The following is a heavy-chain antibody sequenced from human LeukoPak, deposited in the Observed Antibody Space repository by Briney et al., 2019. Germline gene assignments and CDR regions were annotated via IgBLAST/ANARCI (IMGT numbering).Heavy chain of an antibody. CDR1: GFTFSNYA. D-gene: IGHD3-22*01. CDR2: ISGDGGST. CDR3: AKVLGYYDSSGYYQEGGFDY. Sequence: GGSLRLSCAASGFTFSNYAMNWVRQAPGKGLEWVSLISGDGGSTYYADSVKGRFTISRDNSKNSLYLQMNSLRTEDTALYYCAKVLGYYDSSGYYQEGGFDYWGLGTLVTVSS. V-gene: IGHV3-43*02. J-gene: IGHJ4*02.